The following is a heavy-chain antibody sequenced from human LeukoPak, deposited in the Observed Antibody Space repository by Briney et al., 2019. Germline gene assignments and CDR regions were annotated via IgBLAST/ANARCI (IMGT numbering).Heavy chain of an antibody. CDR1: GFTFSSYR. J-gene: IGHJ4*02. D-gene: IGHD3-9*01. CDR3: ARWDDLFLIDF. V-gene: IGHV3-21*01. Sequence: GGSLRLSCAVSGFTFSSYRMSWVRQAPGRGLEWVSSISTSSSSKYYADSVKGRFTISRDNAKNSLDLQMNSLRAEDTAVYYCARWDDLFLIDFWGQGTLVTVSS. CDR2: ISTSSSSK.